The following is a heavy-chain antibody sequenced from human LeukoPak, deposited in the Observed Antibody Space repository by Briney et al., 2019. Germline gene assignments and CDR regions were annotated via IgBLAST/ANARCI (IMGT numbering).Heavy chain of an antibody. CDR2: INPNSGGT. CDR3: ARGVIVVGISHAFDI. CDR1: GYTFTGYY. V-gene: IGHV1-2*02. J-gene: IGHJ3*02. Sequence: AASVKVSCKASGYTFTGYYMHWVRQAPGQGLEWMGWINPNSGGTYYAQKFQGRVTMTTDTSTSTAYMELRSLRSDDTAVYYCARGVIVVGISHAFDIWGQGTMVTVSS. D-gene: IGHD3-22*01.